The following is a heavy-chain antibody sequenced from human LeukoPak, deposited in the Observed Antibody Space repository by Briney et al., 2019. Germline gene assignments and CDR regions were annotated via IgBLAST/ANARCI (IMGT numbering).Heavy chain of an antibody. J-gene: IGHJ4*02. Sequence: GGTLRLSCAASGFTFSSYGMSWVRQAPGKGLEWVSAISGSGGTTYYADSVKGRFTISRDNSKNTLYLQMNSLRAEDTAVYYCAKVFKPYGDYSLMYYFDYWGQGTLVTVSS. CDR2: ISGSGGTT. D-gene: IGHD4-17*01. CDR3: AKVFKPYGDYSLMYYFDY. V-gene: IGHV3-23*01. CDR1: GFTFSSYG.